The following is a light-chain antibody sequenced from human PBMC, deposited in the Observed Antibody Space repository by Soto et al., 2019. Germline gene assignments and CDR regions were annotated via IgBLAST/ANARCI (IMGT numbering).Light chain of an antibody. Sequence: QLVLTQPPSASGTPGQRVTISCSGSSSNIGSNAVSWYQQLPGTAPKLLIYSNNQRPSGVPDRFSGSKSGTSASLAISGLQSEDESDYYCAVWDDSLNGWVFGGGTKLTVL. CDR1: SSNIGSNA. V-gene: IGLV1-44*01. J-gene: IGLJ3*02. CDR2: SNN. CDR3: AVWDDSLNGWV.